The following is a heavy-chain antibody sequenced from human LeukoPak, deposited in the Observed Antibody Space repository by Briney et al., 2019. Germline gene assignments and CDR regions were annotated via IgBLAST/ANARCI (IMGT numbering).Heavy chain of an antibody. V-gene: IGHV1-2*02. CDR3: AVLSIVGATNIDY. Sequence: GASVKVSCKASGYTFTGYYMHWVRQAPGQGLEWMGWINPNSGGTNYAQKFQGRVTMTRDTSTSTAYMELSRLRSDDTAVYYCAVLSIVGATNIDYWGQGTLVTVSS. CDR1: GYTFTGYY. CDR2: INPNSGGT. J-gene: IGHJ4*02. D-gene: IGHD1-26*01.